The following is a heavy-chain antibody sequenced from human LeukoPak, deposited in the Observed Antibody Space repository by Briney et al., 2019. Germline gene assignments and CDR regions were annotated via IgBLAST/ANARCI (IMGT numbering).Heavy chain of an antibody. D-gene: IGHD2-15*01. CDR3: AKSLVQPLLREDY. CDR1: GFTFSSYA. J-gene: IGHJ4*02. V-gene: IGHV3-23*01. Sequence: GGSLRLSCAASGFTFSSYAMSWVRQAPGKGLEWVSAISGSGGSTYYADSVKGRFTIPRDNSKNTLYLQMNSLRAEDTAVYYCAKSLVQPLLREDYWGQGTLVTVSS. CDR2: ISGSGGST.